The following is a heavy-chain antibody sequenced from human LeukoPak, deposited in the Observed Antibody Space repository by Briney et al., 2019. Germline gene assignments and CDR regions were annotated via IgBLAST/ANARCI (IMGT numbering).Heavy chain of an antibody. J-gene: IGHJ6*02. CDR2: IYYSGST. D-gene: IGHD5-12*01. Sequence: PSETLSLTCTVSGGSISSGGYYWSWLRQHPGKGLEWIGYIYYSGSTYYNPSLKSRVTISVDTPKNQFSLKLSSVTAADTAVYYCARDMVDIVATVQAAYYYYGMDVWGQGTTVTVSS. CDR1: GGSISSGGYY. V-gene: IGHV4-31*03. CDR3: ARDMVDIVATVQAAYYYYGMDV.